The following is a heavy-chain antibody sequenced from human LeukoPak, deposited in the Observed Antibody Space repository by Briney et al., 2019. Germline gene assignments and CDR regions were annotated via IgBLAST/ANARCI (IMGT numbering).Heavy chain of an antibody. Sequence: ASVRVSCKVSGYTLTELSMHWVRQAPGKGLEWMGGFDPEDGETIYAQKFQGRVTMTEDTSTDTAYMELSSLRSEDTAVYYCATQKTLRYFDWLPLYYFDYWGRGTLVTVSS. CDR3: ATQKTLRYFDWLPLYYFDY. V-gene: IGHV1-24*01. CDR1: GYTLTELS. J-gene: IGHJ4*02. D-gene: IGHD3-9*01. CDR2: FDPEDGET.